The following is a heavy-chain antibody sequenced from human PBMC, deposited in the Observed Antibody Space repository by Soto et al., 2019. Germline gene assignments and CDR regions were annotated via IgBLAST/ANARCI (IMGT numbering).Heavy chain of an antibody. CDR3: ARAPLGYCSSTSCYSNNWFDP. CDR1: GYTFTSYD. CDR2: MNPNSGNT. D-gene: IGHD2-2*01. V-gene: IGHV1-8*01. J-gene: IGHJ5*02. Sequence: QVQLVQSGAEVKKPGASVKVSCKASGYTFTSYDINWVRQATGQGLEWMGWMNPNSGNTGYAQKFQVRVTMTRNTSISTAYMELSSLRSEDTAVYYCARAPLGYCSSTSCYSNNWFDPWGQGTLVTVSS.